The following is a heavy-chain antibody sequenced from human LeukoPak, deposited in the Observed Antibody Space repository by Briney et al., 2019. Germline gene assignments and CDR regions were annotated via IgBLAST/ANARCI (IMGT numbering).Heavy chain of an antibody. V-gene: IGHV3-74*01. D-gene: IGHD4-23*01. CDR1: GFTFSSFW. Sequence: GGSLRLSCAASGFTFSSFWMHWVRQAPGKGLVWVSRINTDGSSTDYADSVKGRFTISRDNAKNSLYLQMNSLRAEDTAVYYCARGKDYGGNSRPYYFDYWGQGTLVTVSS. CDR3: ARGKDYGGNSRPYYFDY. J-gene: IGHJ4*02. CDR2: INTDGSST.